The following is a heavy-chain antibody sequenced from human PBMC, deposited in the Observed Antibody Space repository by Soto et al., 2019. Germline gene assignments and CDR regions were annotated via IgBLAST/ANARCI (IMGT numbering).Heavy chain of an antibody. D-gene: IGHD3-10*01. CDR3: ARLKGTRYFDF. J-gene: IGHJ4*02. CDR2: MYHTGSA. V-gene: IGHV4-30-2*01. CDR1: GAANTTGGYS. Sequence: SETLSLTCAVYGAANTTGGYSWSWMRQPPGNGLQWIGYMYHTGSANYNPSLKGRVTMSFDTSTNDFSLKLNSVTAADTAVYFCARLKGTRYFDFWGPGLLVTVSS.